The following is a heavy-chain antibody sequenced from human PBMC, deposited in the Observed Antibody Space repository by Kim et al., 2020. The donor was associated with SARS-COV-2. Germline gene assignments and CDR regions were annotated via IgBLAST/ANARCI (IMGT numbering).Heavy chain of an antibody. V-gene: IGHV3-30*04. CDR1: GFTFSSYA. J-gene: IGHJ6*02. D-gene: IGHD3-3*01. Sequence: GGSLRLSCAASGFTFSSYAMHWVRQAPGKGLEWVAVISYDGSNKYYADSVKGRFTISRDNSKNTLYLQMNSLRAEDTAVYYCARNTIFGVVVYYYGMDVWGQGTTVTVSS. CDR2: ISYDGSNK. CDR3: ARNTIFGVVVYYYGMDV.